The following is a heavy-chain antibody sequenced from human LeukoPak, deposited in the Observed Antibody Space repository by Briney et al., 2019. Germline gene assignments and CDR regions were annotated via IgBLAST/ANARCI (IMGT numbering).Heavy chain of an antibody. CDR1: GASISSYY. D-gene: IGHD1-7*01. CDR2: LYVTGST. V-gene: IGHV4-4*07. J-gene: IGHJ5*02. CDR3: ARDSGTTGEVKFDP. Sequence: SETLSLTCTVSGASISSYYWSWLRQPAGQALEWIGRLYVTGSTTYNPSLESRVTMSLDTSKNHFYLKLRSVTAADTAVYYCARDSGTTGEVKFDPGGQGTLVTVSS.